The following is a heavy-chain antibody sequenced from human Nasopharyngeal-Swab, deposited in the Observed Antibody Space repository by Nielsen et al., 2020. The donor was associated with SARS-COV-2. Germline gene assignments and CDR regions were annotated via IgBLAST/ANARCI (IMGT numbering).Heavy chain of an antibody. D-gene: IGHD1-26*01. CDR1: GFTFSSYA. J-gene: IGHJ4*02. V-gene: IGHV3-23*01. CDR2: ISGSGGST. CDR3: AKGVFVYSGSYCDY. Sequence: GGSLRLSCAASGFTFSSYAMSWVRQAPGKGLEWVSAISGSGGSTYYADSVKGRFTISSDNSKNTLYLQMNSLRAEDTAVYYCAKGVFVYSGSYCDYWGQGTLVTVSS.